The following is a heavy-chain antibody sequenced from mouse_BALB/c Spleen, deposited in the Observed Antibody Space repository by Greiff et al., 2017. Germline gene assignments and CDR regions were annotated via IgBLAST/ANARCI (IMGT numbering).Heavy chain of an antibody. V-gene: IGHV3-8*02. D-gene: IGHD1-1*01. CDR1: GDSITSGY. Sequence: EVKLMESGPSLVKPSQTLSLTCSVTGDSITSGYWNWIRKFPGNKLEYMGYISYSGSTYYNPSLKSRISITRDTSKNQYYLQLNSVTTEDTATYYCARRGLNYGAMDYWGQGTSVTVSS. J-gene: IGHJ4*01. CDR2: ISYSGST. CDR3: ARRGLNYGAMDY.